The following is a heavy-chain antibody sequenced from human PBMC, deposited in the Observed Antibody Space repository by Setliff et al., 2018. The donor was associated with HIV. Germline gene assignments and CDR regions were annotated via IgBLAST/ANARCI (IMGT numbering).Heavy chain of an antibody. Sequence: PGGSLRLSCAASGFTFSDYYMSWIRQAPGKGLEWVSYISSRGSTIYYADSVKGRFTISRDNVKNSLYLQMNSLRAEDTAVYYCARDVSWRVRTYIDYWGQGALVTVSS. J-gene: IGHJ4*02. D-gene: IGHD3-3*01. CDR3: ARDVSWRVRTYIDY. V-gene: IGHV3-11*04. CDR2: ISSRGSTI. CDR1: GFTFSDYY.